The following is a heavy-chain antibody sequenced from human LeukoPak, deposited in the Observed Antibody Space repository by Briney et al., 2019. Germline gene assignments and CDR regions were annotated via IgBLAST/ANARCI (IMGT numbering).Heavy chain of an antibody. D-gene: IGHD6-13*01. CDR1: GGSFSGYY. CDR2: INHSGST. V-gene: IGHV4-34*01. J-gene: IGHJ4*02. Sequence: SETLSLTCAVYGGSFSGYYWSWIRQPPGKGLEWIGEINHSGSTNYNPSLKCRVTISVDTSKNQFSLKLSSVTAADTAVYYCARGFSSWYKLPFDYWGQGTLVTVSS. CDR3: ARGFSSWYKLPFDY.